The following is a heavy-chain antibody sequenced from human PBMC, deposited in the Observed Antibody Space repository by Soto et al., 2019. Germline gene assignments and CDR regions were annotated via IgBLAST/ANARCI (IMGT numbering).Heavy chain of an antibody. CDR3: ARRVSGYMDV. D-gene: IGHD3-10*01. Sequence: VASLKISCKGSGYSLTSYWIGWLRQMPGKGLEWMGIIYPGDSDTRYSPSFQGQVTISADKSISTAYLQWSSLKASDTAMYYCARRVSGYMDVWGKGTTVTVSS. V-gene: IGHV5-51*01. CDR2: IYPGDSDT. CDR1: GYSLTSYW. J-gene: IGHJ6*03.